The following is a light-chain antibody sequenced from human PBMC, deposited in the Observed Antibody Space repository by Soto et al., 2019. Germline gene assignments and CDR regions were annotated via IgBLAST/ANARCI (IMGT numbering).Light chain of an antibody. CDR2: GSA. CDR1: QSVSGNY. V-gene: IGKV3-20*01. Sequence: EIVLTQSPGILSLSPGERATLSCRASQSVSGNYLAWYQQKPGQSPRLLIYGSADRATGIPDRFSGSGSGTDFSLTISRVEPEDFAVYYCQQYGSSPPYTFGQGTKVEIK. J-gene: IGKJ2*01. CDR3: QQYGSSPPYT.